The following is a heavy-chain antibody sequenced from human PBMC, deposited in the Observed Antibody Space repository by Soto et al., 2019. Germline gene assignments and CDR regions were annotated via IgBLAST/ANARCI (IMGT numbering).Heavy chain of an antibody. Sequence: SETLSLTCAVYGGSFSGYYWSWIRQPPGKGLEWIGEINHSGSTNYNPSLKSRVTISVDTSKNQFSLKLSSVTAADTAVYYCARGRPFYDFWSGRGGNYFDYWGQGTLVTVSS. V-gene: IGHV4-34*01. CDR2: INHSGST. CDR1: GGSFSGYY. CDR3: ARGRPFYDFWSGRGGNYFDY. D-gene: IGHD3-3*01. J-gene: IGHJ4*02.